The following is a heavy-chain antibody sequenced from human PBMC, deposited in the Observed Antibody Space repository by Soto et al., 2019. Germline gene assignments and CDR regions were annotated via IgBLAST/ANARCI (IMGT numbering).Heavy chain of an antibody. J-gene: IGHJ3*02. D-gene: IGHD2-15*01. CDR1: GGSISSYY. CDR2: IYYSGST. V-gene: IGHV4-59*08. CDR3: ARAQRSYCSGGSCYSVVWAFDI. Sequence: SETLSLTCTVSGGSISSYYWSWIRQPPGKGLEWIGYIYYSGSTNYNPSLKSRVTISVDTSKNQFSLKLSSVTAADTAVYYCARAQRSYCSGGSCYSVVWAFDIWGQGTMVT.